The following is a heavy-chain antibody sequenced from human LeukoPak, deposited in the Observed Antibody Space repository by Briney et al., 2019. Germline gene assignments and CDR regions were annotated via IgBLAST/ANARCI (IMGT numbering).Heavy chain of an antibody. CDR1: GFSLSTSGMR. D-gene: IGHD3-22*01. V-gene: IGHV2-70*04. Sequence: SGPALVKPTQTLTLTCTFSGFSLSTSGMRVSWIRQPPGKALEWLARIDWDDDKFYNTSLRTRLTISKDTSKNQVVLKMTSMDPVDTATYYCARMAPPVGYYDSSGYCDYWGQGTLVTVSS. CDR3: ARMAPPVGYYDSSGYCDY. CDR2: IDWDDDK. J-gene: IGHJ4*02.